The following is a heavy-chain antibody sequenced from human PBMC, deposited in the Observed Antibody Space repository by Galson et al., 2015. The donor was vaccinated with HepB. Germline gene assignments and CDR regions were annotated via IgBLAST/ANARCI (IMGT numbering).Heavy chain of an antibody. V-gene: IGHV3-9*01. Sequence: SLRLSCAASGFTFSSYGMHWVRQAPGKGLEWVSGISWNSGSIGYADSVKGRFTISRDNAKNSLYLQMNSLRAEDTALYYCAKALDFGVVTYYFDYWGQGTLVTVSS. CDR1: GFTFSSYG. CDR3: AKALDFGVVTYYFDY. D-gene: IGHD3-3*01. CDR2: ISWNSGSI. J-gene: IGHJ4*02.